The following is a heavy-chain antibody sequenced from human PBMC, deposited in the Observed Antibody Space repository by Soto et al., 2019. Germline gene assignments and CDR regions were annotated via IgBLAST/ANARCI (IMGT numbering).Heavy chain of an antibody. V-gene: IGHV4-31*03. Sequence: LSLTCTVSGGSISSGGYYWSWIRQHPGKGLEWIGYIYYSGSTYYNPSLKSRVTISVDTSKNQFSLKLSSVTAADTAVYYCARESYYDSSGYPQFDYWGQGTLVTVSS. CDR2: IYYSGST. J-gene: IGHJ4*02. CDR3: ARESYYDSSGYPQFDY. D-gene: IGHD3-22*01. CDR1: GGSISSGGYY.